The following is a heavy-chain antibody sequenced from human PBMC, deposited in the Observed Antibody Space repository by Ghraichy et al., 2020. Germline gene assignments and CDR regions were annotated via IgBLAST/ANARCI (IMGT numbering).Heavy chain of an antibody. Sequence: GGSLRLSCAASGFTFSNYAMTWVRQTPGKGLEWVSGISDGGSVTHYADSVKGRFTISRDNSKNTLYLQMNSLRVEDSAKYYCAKDGTMRVSMRVAIPLYDPWGQGTLVTVSS. CDR3: AKDGTMRVSMRVAIPLYDP. CDR1: GFTFSNYA. D-gene: IGHD3-22*01. CDR2: ISDGGSVT. J-gene: IGHJ5*02. V-gene: IGHV3-23*01.